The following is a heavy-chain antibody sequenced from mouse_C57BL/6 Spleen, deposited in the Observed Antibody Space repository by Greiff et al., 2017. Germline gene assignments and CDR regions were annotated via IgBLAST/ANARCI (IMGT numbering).Heavy chain of an antibody. CDR1: GYTFTDYY. J-gene: IGHJ2*01. Sequence: VQLQQSGPELVKPGASVKISCKASGYTFTDYYMNWVKQSHGKSLEWIGDINPNNGGTSYNQKFKGKATLTVDKSSSTAYMELRSLTSEDSAVYYCAILWDFDYWGQGTTLTVSS. V-gene: IGHV1-26*01. D-gene: IGHD1-1*02. CDR2: INPNNGGT. CDR3: AILWDFDY.